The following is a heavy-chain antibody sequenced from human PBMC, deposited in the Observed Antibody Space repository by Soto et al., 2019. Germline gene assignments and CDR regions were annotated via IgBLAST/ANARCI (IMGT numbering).Heavy chain of an antibody. D-gene: IGHD3-10*01. J-gene: IGHJ6*02. Sequence: QVQLQESGPGLVKPSGTLSLTCAVSGGSISSSNWWSWVRQPPGKGLEWIGEIYHSGSTNYKPSLNSRVTISVDKSKHQLSLKLSSVTAADRAVYYCARVTGHYYDGMDVWGQGNRVTVSS. V-gene: IGHV4-4*02. CDR1: GGSISSSNW. CDR3: ARVTGHYYDGMDV. CDR2: IYHSGST.